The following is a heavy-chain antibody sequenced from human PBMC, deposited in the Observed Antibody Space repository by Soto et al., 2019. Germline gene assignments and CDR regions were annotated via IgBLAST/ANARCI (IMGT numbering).Heavy chain of an antibody. CDR1: GVTFSSYW. CDR3: ASSLLTPFDY. J-gene: IGHJ4*02. V-gene: IGHV3-74*01. CDR2: INSDGSST. Sequence: EVQLVESGGGLVQPGGSLRLSCAASGVTFSSYWMHWVRQAPGKGLVWVSGINSDGSSTCYADSVKGRFTISRDNAKNAQYLQMNILRAEETAVYYCASSLLTPFDYWGQGTLVTVSS.